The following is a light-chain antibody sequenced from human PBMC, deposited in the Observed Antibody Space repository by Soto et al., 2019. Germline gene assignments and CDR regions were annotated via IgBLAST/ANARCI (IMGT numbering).Light chain of an antibody. CDR3: SSYAGSNNLV. V-gene: IGLV2-8*01. Sequence: QSALTQPPSASGSPGQLVTISCTGTSSDVGGYNYVSWYQQHPGKAPRLMIHEVSKRPSGVPDRFSGSKSGNTASLTVSGLQAEDEADCYCSSYAGSNNLVFGGGTKLTVL. CDR2: EVS. CDR1: SSDVGGYNY. J-gene: IGLJ2*01.